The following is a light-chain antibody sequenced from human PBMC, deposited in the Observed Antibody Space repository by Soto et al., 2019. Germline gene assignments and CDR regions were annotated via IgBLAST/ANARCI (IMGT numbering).Light chain of an antibody. CDR2: GAS. CDR3: QQYNNCPQT. J-gene: IGKJ1*01. V-gene: IGKV3-20*01. Sequence: EIVLTQSPGTLSLSPGERATLSCRASQSVSSSYLAWYQQKPGQAPRLLIYGASSRATGIPDRFSGSGSGTDFTLTISSLQSEDSAIYYCQQYNNCPQTFGQGTKVEIK. CDR1: QSVSSSY.